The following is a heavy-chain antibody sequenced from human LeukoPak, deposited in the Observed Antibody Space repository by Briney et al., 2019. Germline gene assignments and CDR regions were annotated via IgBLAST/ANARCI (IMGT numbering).Heavy chain of an antibody. CDR1: GYTFSRFG. CDR2: ISGYSGNT. Sequence: GASVRVSCKASGYTFSRFGISWLRQAPGQGLEWMGWISGYSGNTNSGQKFQARITMTADTSTTTAYMELRSLTSDDTAIYYCARGRLLDVWGQGSPVTVSS. CDR3: ARGRLLDV. V-gene: IGHV1-18*01. J-gene: IGHJ4*02.